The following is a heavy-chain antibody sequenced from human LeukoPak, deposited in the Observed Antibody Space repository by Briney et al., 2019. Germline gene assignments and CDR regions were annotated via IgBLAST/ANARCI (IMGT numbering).Heavy chain of an antibody. V-gene: IGHV3-74*01. D-gene: IGHD2-21*02. CDR3: ATRLAYCGGDCYSLAFDI. Sequence: GGSLRLSCAASGFTFSSYWMHWVRQAPGKGLVWVSRINSDGSSTSYADSVKGRFTISRDNAKNTLYLQMNSLRPYDTAVYYCATRLAYCGGDCYSLAFDIWGQGTMVTVSS. CDR1: GFTFSSYW. J-gene: IGHJ3*02. CDR2: INSDGSST.